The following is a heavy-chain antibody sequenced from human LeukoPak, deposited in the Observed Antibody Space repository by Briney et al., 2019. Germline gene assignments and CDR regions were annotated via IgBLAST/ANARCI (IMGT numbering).Heavy chain of an antibody. J-gene: IGHJ4*02. D-gene: IGHD3-22*01. CDR2: IYYSGST. V-gene: IGHV4-39*01. CDR1: GGSISSSSYY. Sequence: SETLSLTCTVSGGSISSSSYYWGWIRQPPGKGLEWIGSIYYSGSTYYNPSLKSRVTISVDTSKNQFSLKLSSVTAADTAVYYCARGGRYDSSGSGYWGQGTLVTVSS. CDR3: ARGGRYDSSGSGY.